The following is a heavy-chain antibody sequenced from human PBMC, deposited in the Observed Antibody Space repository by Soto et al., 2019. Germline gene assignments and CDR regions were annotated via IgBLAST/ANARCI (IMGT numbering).Heavy chain of an antibody. Sequence: GGYLRLSCAASGFTFSDHYMDWVRQAPGKGLEWVGRTRNKANSYTTEYAASVKGRFTISRDDSKNSLYLQMNSLKTEDTAVYYCASGTYCSSTSCRSSNAFDIWGQGTMVTVSS. J-gene: IGHJ3*02. D-gene: IGHD2-2*01. CDR3: ASGTYCSSTSCRSSNAFDI. CDR1: GFTFSDHY. V-gene: IGHV3-72*01. CDR2: TRNKANSYTT.